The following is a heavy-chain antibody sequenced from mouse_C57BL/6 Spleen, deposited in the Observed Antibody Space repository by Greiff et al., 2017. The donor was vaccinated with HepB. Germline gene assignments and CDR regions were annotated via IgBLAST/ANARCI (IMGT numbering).Heavy chain of an antibody. CDR3: ARQEAQATSPWFAY. CDR2: INSDGGST. Sequence: EVMLVESGGGLVQPGESLKLSCESNEYEFPSHDMSWVRKTPEKRLELVAAINSDGGSTYYPDTMERRFIISRDNTKKTLYLQMSSLRSEDTALYYCARQEAQATSPWFAYWGQGTLVTVSA. J-gene: IGHJ3*01. V-gene: IGHV5-2*03. D-gene: IGHD3-2*02. CDR1: EYEFPSHD.